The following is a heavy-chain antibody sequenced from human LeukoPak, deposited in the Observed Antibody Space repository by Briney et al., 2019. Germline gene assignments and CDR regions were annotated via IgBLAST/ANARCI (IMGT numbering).Heavy chain of an antibody. V-gene: IGHV3-66*01. D-gene: IGHD6-19*01. CDR1: GFTVSSNY. Sequence: GGSLRLSCAASGFTVSSNYMSWVRQAPGKGLEWVSTIYSGGSTYYADSLKGRFTISRDNSKNTLYLQMNSLRAEDTAVYYCAKDVAVAGKGFFDYWGQGTLVTVSS. J-gene: IGHJ4*02. CDR2: IYSGGST. CDR3: AKDVAVAGKGFFDY.